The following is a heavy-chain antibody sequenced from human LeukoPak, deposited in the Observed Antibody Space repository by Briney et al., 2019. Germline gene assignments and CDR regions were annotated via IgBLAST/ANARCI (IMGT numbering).Heavy chain of an antibody. J-gene: IGHJ4*02. V-gene: IGHV1-46*01. CDR2: INPSGGSA. CDR3: ARGLGSGNYYGY. D-gene: IGHD1-26*01. Sequence: ASVKVSRKASGYTFVSYYIHWVRQAPGQGLEWMGIINPSGGSATYAQKFQGRVTMTRDTSTSTVYMELTSLRSEDTAMYYCARGLGSGNYYGYWGQGTLVTVSS. CDR1: GYTFVSYY.